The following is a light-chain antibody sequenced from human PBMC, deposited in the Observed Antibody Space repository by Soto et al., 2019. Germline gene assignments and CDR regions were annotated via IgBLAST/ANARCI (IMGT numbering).Light chain of an antibody. CDR2: AAS. Sequence: DIQLPQSPSFLSASVGDRVTITCRASQPLRSFLAWFQQKPVKAPNLLIYAASTLQSAVPARFIGSASRTEFTLTISGLQPEDCATYYRRQLTAYPLTFGPGTKVDI. CDR3: RQLTAYPLT. CDR1: QPLRSF. V-gene: IGKV1-9*01. J-gene: IGKJ3*01.